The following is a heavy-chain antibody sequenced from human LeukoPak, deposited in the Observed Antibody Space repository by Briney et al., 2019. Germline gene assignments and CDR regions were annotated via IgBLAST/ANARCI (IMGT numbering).Heavy chain of an antibody. CDR1: GGTFSSYA. D-gene: IGHD3-16*01. CDR2: IIPIFGTA. J-gene: IGHJ5*02. V-gene: IGHV1-69*06. CDR3: ARGRRSYGRGGWFDP. Sequence: GASVKVSCKASGGTFSSYAISWVRQAPGQGLEWMGGIIPIFGTANYAQKFQGRVTITADKSTSTAYMELSSLRSDDTAVYYCARGRRSYGRGGWFDPWGQGTLVTVSS.